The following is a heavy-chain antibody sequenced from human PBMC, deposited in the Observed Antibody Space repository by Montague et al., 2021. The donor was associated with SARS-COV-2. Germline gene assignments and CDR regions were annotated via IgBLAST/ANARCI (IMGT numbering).Heavy chain of an antibody. V-gene: IGHV4-61*02. CDR2: IYTSGSN. J-gene: IGHJ4*02. CDR1: GGSISSGSYY. Sequence: TRSLTCTVSGGSISSGSYYWSWIRQPAGKGLEWIGSIYTSGSNNYNPSIKSRVTISVDKSKNQFSLKLSSVTAADTAVYYCARSDFWSGYLYFDYWGQGTLVTVSS. D-gene: IGHD3-3*01. CDR3: ARSDFWSGYLYFDY.